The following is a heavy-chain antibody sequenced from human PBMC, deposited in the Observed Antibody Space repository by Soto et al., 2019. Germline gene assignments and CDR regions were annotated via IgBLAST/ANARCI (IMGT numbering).Heavy chain of an antibody. CDR2: IYYSGNT. J-gene: IGHJ5*01. CDR1: GDSVTSGDYY. V-gene: IGHV4-61*08. CDR3: ARIPLDTYMTYWFDP. D-gene: IGHD5-18*01. Sequence: SETLSLTCTVSGDSVTSGDYYWSWIRQPPGKGLEWIGYIYYSGNTNYSPSLKSRVAISLXXSHNQFSLKLSSVTAADTAVYFCARIPLDTYMTYWFDPWGQGTLVPVSS.